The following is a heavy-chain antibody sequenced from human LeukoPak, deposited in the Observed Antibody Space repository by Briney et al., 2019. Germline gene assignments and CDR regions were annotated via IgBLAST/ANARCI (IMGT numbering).Heavy chain of an antibody. Sequence: PGGSLRLSCAASGFTLSSYAMSWVRQAPGKGLEWVSAISGSGGSTHYADSVKGRFTISRDNSKNTLYLQMNSLRAEDTAVYYCAKDSGSGSYFSYWGQGTLVTVSS. D-gene: IGHD3-10*01. CDR1: GFTLSSYA. V-gene: IGHV3-23*01. CDR2: ISGSGGST. J-gene: IGHJ4*02. CDR3: AKDSGSGSYFSY.